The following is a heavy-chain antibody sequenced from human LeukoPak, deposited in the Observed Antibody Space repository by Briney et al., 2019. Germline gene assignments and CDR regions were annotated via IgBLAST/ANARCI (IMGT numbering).Heavy chain of an antibody. V-gene: IGHV3-21*01. D-gene: IGHD4-17*01. CDR1: GFTFSSYE. CDR2: ISSSSSYI. CDR3: ARGVDYGDYGYYFDY. J-gene: IGHJ4*02. Sequence: GGSLRLSCAASGFTFSSYEMNWVRQAPGKGLEWVSSISSSSSYIYYADSVKGRFTISRDNAKISLYLQMNSLRAEDTAVYYCARGVDYGDYGYYFDYWGQGTLVTVSS.